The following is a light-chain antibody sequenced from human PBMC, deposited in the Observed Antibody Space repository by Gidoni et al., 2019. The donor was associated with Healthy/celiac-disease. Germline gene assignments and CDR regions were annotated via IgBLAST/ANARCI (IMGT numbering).Light chain of an antibody. J-gene: IGKJ2*01. CDR3: QQFNSYPHAWVYT. Sequence: AIQLTQSPSSLSASVGDRVTITCRASQGISSALAWYQQKPGKAPKLLIYDASSLESGVPSRFSGSGSGTDFTLTISSLQPEDFATYYCQQFNSYPHAWVYTFGQGTKLEIK. CDR1: QGISSA. V-gene: IGKV1-13*02. CDR2: DAS.